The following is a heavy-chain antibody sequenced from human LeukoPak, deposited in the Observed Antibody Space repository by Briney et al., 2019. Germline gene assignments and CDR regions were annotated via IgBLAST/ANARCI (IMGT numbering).Heavy chain of an antibody. J-gene: IGHJ4*02. D-gene: IGHD6-25*01. Sequence: SGGSLRLSCAASGFTFSNYWMSWVRRAPGKGLEWVANIRFDGSDKFYVDSVKGRFTISRDNAKNLLYLQMNSLRAEDTAVYYCARGYSSDWYFDCWGQGTLVTVSS. CDR3: ARGYSSDWYFDC. CDR2: IRFDGSDK. V-gene: IGHV3-7*01. CDR1: GFTFSNYW.